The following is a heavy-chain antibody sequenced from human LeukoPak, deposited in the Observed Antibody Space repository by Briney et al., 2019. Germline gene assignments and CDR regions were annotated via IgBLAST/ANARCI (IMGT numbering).Heavy chain of an antibody. Sequence: SETLSLTCAVSGYSISSGYFWAWIRQAPGKGLEWIGSIYHSGTTYYNPSLKSRVTISVDTSKNQFSLRLSSVTAADTAVYYFARPPDYSDYGAAFIYWGQGTLVTVSS. CDR1: GYSISSGYF. J-gene: IGHJ4*02. V-gene: IGHV4-38-2*01. CDR2: IYHSGTT. D-gene: IGHD4-11*01. CDR3: ARPPDYSDYGAAFIY.